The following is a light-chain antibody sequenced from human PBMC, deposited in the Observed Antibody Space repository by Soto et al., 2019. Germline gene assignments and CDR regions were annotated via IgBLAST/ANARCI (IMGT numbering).Light chain of an antibody. V-gene: IGKV3-15*01. Sequence: EIVMTQSPATLSLSPGERATISCRASQSVSSNLAWYQQKPCQGPRLLIYGASTRATGIPARSSRSRSGKEFALYISSMRSEALAVEYCLDYSTWLWTFGQGNKVEI. J-gene: IGKJ1*01. CDR2: GAS. CDR1: QSVSSN. CDR3: LDYSTWLWT.